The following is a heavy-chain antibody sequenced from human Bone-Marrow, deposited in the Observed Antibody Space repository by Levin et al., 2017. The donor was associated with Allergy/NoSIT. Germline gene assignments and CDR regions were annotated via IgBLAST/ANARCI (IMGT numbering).Heavy chain of an antibody. D-gene: IGHD3-10*01. J-gene: IGHJ4*02. CDR1: GFSFDKYY. Sequence: LSLTCAASGFSFDKYYINWVRQAPGKGLEWVANMNPDGSGESYADSMQGRFTISRDNARNSVYLQMNSLRVEDTALYFCGRVGYSYDQVDYWGQGTLVTVSS. CDR2: MNPDGSGE. CDR3: GRVGYSYDQVDY. V-gene: IGHV3-7*01.